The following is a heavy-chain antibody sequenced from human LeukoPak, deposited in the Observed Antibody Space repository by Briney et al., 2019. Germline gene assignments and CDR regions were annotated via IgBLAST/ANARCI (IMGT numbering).Heavy chain of an antibody. J-gene: IGHJ4*02. D-gene: IGHD6-19*01. CDR3: ARHASVDGNWPRPLDF. V-gene: IGHV4-39*01. Sequence: PSETLSLTCTVPARSISSSPYYWGWIRQPPGKGLEWIGNIYYSGSTYYNASLKTRVIISVHTSTNQFSLKLTSVTAADTAVYYCARHASVDGNWPRPLDFWGQGSLVTVSS. CDR1: ARSISSSPYY. CDR2: IYYSGST.